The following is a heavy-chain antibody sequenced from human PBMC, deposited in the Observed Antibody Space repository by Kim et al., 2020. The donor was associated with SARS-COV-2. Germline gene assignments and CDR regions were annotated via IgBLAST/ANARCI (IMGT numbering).Heavy chain of an antibody. CDR2: FDPEDGET. V-gene: IGHV1-24*01. D-gene: IGHD3-10*01. Sequence: ASVKVSYKVSGYTLTELSMHWVRQAPGKGLEWMGGFDPEDGETIYAQKFQGRVTMTEDTSTDTAYMELSSLRSEDTAVYYCATGDYYGSGSYYDINFDYWGQGTLVTVSS. CDR1: GYTLTELS. J-gene: IGHJ4*02. CDR3: ATGDYYGSGSYYDINFDY.